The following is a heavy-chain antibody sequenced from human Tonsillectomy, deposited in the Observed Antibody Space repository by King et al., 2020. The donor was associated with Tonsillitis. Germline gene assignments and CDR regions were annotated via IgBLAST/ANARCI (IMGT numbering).Heavy chain of an antibody. CDR2: INHSGST. D-gene: IGHD3-22*01. J-gene: IGHJ4*02. CDR3: ARADFYESSGYYLLDY. Sequence: VQLQQWGAGLLKPSETLSLTCAVYGGSFSGYYWSWIRQPPGKGLEWIGQINHSGSTNYNPSLKSRVTISVDTSKNQFSLKLNSVTAADTAVYYCARADFYESSGYYLLDYWGQGDLVTVSS. V-gene: IGHV4-34*01. CDR1: GGSFSGYY.